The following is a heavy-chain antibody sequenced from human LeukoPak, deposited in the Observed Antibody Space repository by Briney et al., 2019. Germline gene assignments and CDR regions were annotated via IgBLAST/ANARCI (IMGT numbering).Heavy chain of an antibody. CDR1: GFTFSDHY. Sequence: GGSLRLSCAASGFTFSDHYMDWVRQAPGKGLEWVGRIRNKANSYTKEYAASVKGRFTISRDDSKNSLFLQMNSLKTEDTAVYYCARVRYCSGGSCYVPVDYWGQGTLVTVSS. J-gene: IGHJ4*02. V-gene: IGHV3-72*01. D-gene: IGHD2-15*01. CDR2: IRNKANSYTK. CDR3: ARVRYCSGGSCYVPVDY.